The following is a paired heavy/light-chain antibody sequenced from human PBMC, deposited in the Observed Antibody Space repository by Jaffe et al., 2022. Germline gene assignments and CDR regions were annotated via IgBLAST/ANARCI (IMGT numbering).Light chain of an antibody. Sequence: SYELTQPPSVSVSPGQTASITCSGDKLGDKYACWYQQKPGQSPVLVIYQDSKRPSGIPERFSGSNSGNTATLTISGTQAMDEADYYCQAWDSSISYVFGSGTKVTVL. CDR3: QAWDSSISYV. CDR2: QDS. J-gene: IGLJ1*01. V-gene: IGLV3-1*01. CDR1: KLGDKY.
Heavy chain of an antibody. CDR3: AKKAAAGTGGYYFDY. CDR2: ISGSGGST. V-gene: IGHV3-23*01. D-gene: IGHD6-13*01. Sequence: EVQLLESGGGLVQSGGSLRLSCAASGFTFSTYAMSWIRQAPGKGLEWVSAISGSGGSTYYADSVKGRFTISRDKSKSSLFLQMNSLRAEDTALYYCAKKAAAGTGGYYFDYWGQGTLVTVSS. CDR1: GFTFSTYA. J-gene: IGHJ4*02.